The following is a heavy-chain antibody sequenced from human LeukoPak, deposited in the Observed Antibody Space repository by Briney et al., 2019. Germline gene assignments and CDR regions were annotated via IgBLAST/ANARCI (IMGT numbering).Heavy chain of an antibody. CDR3: ASGDYGAGSPVMRY. J-gene: IGHJ4*01. Sequence: SETLSLTCTVSGGSISTGGYYWSWIRQPPGKGLEWIGYISYSGGTYYNPSLKSRVSISLDTSKSQFSLKMSSVTAADTAVYYCASGDYGAGSPVMRYWGHGTLVIVSS. CDR1: GGSISTGGYY. D-gene: IGHD3-10*01. CDR2: ISYSGGT. V-gene: IGHV4-30-4*01.